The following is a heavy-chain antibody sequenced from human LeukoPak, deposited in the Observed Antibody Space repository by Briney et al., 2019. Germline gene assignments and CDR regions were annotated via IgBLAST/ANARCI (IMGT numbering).Heavy chain of an antibody. Sequence: GGSLRLSCAASGFTFSSYSMNWVRQAPGKGLEWVSSISSSSSYIYYADSVKGRFTISRDNAKNSLYLQMNSLRAEDTALYYCARESSNWPGALDYWGQGTQVTVSS. CDR1: GFTFSSYS. J-gene: IGHJ4*02. V-gene: IGHV3-21*01. D-gene: IGHD4-11*01. CDR3: ARESSNWPGALDY. CDR2: ISSSSSYI.